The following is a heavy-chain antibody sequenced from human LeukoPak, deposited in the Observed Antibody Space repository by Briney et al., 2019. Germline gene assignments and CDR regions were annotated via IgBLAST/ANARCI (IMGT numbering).Heavy chain of an antibody. CDR1: GYTLTGYD. V-gene: IGHV1-2*02. CDR2: INPNSGGT. CDR3: AGSSGYSSSWYFDY. J-gene: IGHJ4*02. Sequence: ASVKVSCKSSGYTLTGYDMHWVRQAPGQGLEWMGCINPNSGGTNYAQKFQGRVTMTRDTSISTAYMELSRLRSDDTAVYYCAGSSGYSSSWYFDYWGQGTLVTVSS. D-gene: IGHD6-13*01.